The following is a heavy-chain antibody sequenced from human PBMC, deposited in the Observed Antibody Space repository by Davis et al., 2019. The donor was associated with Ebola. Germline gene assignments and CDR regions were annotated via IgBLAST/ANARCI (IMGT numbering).Heavy chain of an antibody. CDR3: AKSDSSSWWNYYYYGMDV. CDR2: IYSGGST. V-gene: IGHV3-53*01. Sequence: PGGSLRLSCAASGFTVSSNYMSWVRQAPGKGLEWVSVIYSGGSTYYADSVKGRFTISRDNSKNTLYLQMNSLRAEDTAVYYCAKSDSSSWWNYYYYGMDVWGQGTTVTVSS. CDR1: GFTVSSNY. D-gene: IGHD6-13*01. J-gene: IGHJ6*02.